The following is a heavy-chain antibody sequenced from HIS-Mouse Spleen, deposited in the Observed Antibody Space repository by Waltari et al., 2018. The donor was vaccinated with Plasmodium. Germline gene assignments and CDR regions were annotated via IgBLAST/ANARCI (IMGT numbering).Heavy chain of an antibody. D-gene: IGHD1-7*01. CDR3: ARDRITGTSYFDY. CDR2: IYYSGRT. J-gene: IGHJ4*02. Sequence: QLQLQESGPGLVKPSETLSLTCTVSGGSISSSSYYWGWIRQPPGKGLEGIGSIYYSGRTYYNPSLKSRVTISVDTSKNQFALKLSSVTAADTAVYYCARDRITGTSYFDYWGQGTLVTVSS. CDR1: GGSISSSSYY. V-gene: IGHV4-39*07.